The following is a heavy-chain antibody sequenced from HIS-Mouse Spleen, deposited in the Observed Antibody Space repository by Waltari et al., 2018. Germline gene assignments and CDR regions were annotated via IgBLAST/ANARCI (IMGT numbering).Heavy chain of an antibody. V-gene: IGHV3-53*02. CDR1: GFTVSSNY. D-gene: IGHD6-13*01. CDR2: SYGWGST. Sequence: EVQLVETGGGLIQPGGSLRLSCAASGFTVSSNYMSWVRQAPGKGFVSFSCSYGWGSTYYADSVKGRFTISRDNSKNTLYLQLNSLRAEDTAVYYCARAAAGTYYYYYGMDVWGQGTTVTVSS. CDR3: ARAAAGTYYYYYGMDV. J-gene: IGHJ6*02.